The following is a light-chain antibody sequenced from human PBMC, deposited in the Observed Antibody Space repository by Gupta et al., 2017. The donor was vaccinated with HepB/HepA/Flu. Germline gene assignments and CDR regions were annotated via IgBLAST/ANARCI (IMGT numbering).Light chain of an antibody. CDR1: NSDVGGYKY. J-gene: IGLJ2*01. CDR2: DVS. Sequence: QSALTQPASVSGSPGQSITISCTGTNSDVGGYKYVSWYQQHPGKAPKLLIYDVSTRPSGVSDRFSGSKSGNTASLTISGLQAEDEANYYCSSHTRFNTVLFGGGTKLTVL. CDR3: SSHTRFNTVL. V-gene: IGLV2-14*01.